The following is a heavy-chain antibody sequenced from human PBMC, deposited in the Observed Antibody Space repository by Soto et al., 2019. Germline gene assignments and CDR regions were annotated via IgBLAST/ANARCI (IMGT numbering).Heavy chain of an antibody. CDR3: GWGANQYFES. CDR1: GLTVSDVW. D-gene: IGHD3-16*01. Sequence: EVHLVESGGDVVQPGVSLRLSCAVSGLTVSDVWLNWVRQAPGKGLEWVGRIRSRSAGGTTQYAAPVKDRFTISRDESKNTVYLQMTSLKTEDTAVYFCGWGANQYFESWGQGTRVIVSS. J-gene: IGHJ4*02. CDR2: IRSRSAGGTT. V-gene: IGHV3-15*07.